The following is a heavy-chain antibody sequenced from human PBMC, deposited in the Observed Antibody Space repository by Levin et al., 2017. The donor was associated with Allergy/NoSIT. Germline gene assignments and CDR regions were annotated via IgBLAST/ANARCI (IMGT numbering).Heavy chain of an antibody. CDR3: ASEHGYFDF. Sequence: SGGSLRLSCGASGFTFSSYWMSWVRQAPGKGLEWVANIKQDGSEKYYVDSVKGRFTISRDNAKNSLSLQMNSLRAEDTAVYYCASEHGYFDFWGRGTLVTVSS. V-gene: IGHV3-7*04. CDR1: GFTFSSYW. J-gene: IGHJ2*01. CDR2: IKQDGSEK.